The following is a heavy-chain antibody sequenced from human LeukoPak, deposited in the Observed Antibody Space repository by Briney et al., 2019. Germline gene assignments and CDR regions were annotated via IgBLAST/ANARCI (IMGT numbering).Heavy chain of an antibody. CDR2: IYYTGGA. Sequence: SETLSLTCTVPGGSVSSYYWGWIRQPPGKGLEWIGYIYYTGGANYNPSLKSRVTISVDTSKNQFSVKLSSVTAADTAVYYCGRGGWLSNGFDIWGQVTMVSVSS. J-gene: IGHJ3*02. CDR3: GRGGWLSNGFDI. V-gene: IGHV4-59*02. CDR1: GGSVSSYY. D-gene: IGHD3-9*01.